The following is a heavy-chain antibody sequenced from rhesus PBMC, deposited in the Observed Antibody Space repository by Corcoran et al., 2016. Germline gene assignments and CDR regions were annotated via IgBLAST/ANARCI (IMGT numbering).Heavy chain of an antibody. CDR2: IITLVGIT. CDR1: GFTFGSYA. D-gene: IGHD6-37*01. CDR3: ARGGIAVAGSLFDY. V-gene: IGHV1-198*02. Sequence: QVQLVQSGAEVKKPGASVKVSCKASGFTFGSYAISWVRQAPGQGLEWMGVIITLVGITNYAEKFQGRVTITADTSTITAYMELSSRRSEDTAVDYWARGGIAVAGSLFDYWGQGVLVTVSS. J-gene: IGHJ4*01.